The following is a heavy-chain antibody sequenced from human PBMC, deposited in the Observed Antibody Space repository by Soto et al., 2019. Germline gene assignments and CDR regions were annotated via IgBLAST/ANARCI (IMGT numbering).Heavy chain of an antibody. V-gene: IGHV3-15*07. CDR1: GFTFSNAW. CDR2: IKSKSDGGTT. CDR3: TTIVHSIFGVVIIG. D-gene: IGHD3-3*01. J-gene: IGHJ4*02. Sequence: GGSLRLSCAASGFTFSNAWMNWVRQAPGKGLEWVGRIKSKSDGGTTDYAAPVKGRFTISRDDSKNTLYLQMNSLKTEDTAVYYCTTIVHSIFGVVIIGWGQGTLVTVS.